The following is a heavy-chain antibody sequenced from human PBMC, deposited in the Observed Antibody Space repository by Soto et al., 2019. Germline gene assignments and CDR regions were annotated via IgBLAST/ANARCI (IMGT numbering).Heavy chain of an antibody. J-gene: IGHJ5*02. CDR3: AKDGYYDSSASWFDP. V-gene: IGHV3-23*01. Sequence: PGGSLRLSCAASGFTFSSYAMSWVRQAPGKGLEWVSAISGSGGSTYYADSVKGRFTISRDNSKNTLYLQMNSLRAEDTAVYYCAKDGYYDSSASWFDPWGQGTLVTVSS. CDR2: ISGSGGST. CDR1: GFTFSSYA. D-gene: IGHD3-22*01.